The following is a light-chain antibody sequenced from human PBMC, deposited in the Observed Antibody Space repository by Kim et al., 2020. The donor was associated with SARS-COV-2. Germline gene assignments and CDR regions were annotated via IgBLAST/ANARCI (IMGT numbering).Light chain of an antibody. Sequence: EIVMTQSPATLSVSPGERATLSCRASQSVSSNLAWYQQKPGQAPRLLMYGASTRATGVPARFSGSGSGTEFTLTISSLQSEDFAVYYCQQYNNWLRTFAPGTKVDIK. V-gene: IGKV3-15*01. CDR1: QSVSSN. CDR2: GAS. CDR3: QQYNNWLRT. J-gene: IGKJ3*01.